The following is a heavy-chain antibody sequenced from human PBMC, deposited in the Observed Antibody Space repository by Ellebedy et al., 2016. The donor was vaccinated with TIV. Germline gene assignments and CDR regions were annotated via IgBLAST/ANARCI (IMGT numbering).Heavy chain of an antibody. CDR3: AKNNGGSGPNWFAP. D-gene: IGHD2-15*01. CDR2: IGTPGAYI. J-gene: IGHJ5*02. Sequence: GGSLRLSXAASGFSFSSYRMNWVRQTPERGLEWVSSIGTPGAYIFYADSVKGRFTISRDNAKNSLYLEMTNLRGEDTATYYCAKNNGGSGPNWFAPWGQGTLVTVSS. V-gene: IGHV3-21*06. CDR1: GFSFSSYR.